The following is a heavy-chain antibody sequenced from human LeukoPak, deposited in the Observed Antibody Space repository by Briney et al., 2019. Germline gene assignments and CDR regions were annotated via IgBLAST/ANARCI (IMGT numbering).Heavy chain of an antibody. Sequence: GGSLRLSCAASGFIFDEYGMSWVRQAPGKGLEWVSTINWNGDSIGYADSVKGRFTVSRDNAKTSLYLQMNSLRDEDTALYYCARWSPFSWFGDIMDVWGKGTTVTVSS. CDR3: ARWSPFSWFGDIMDV. CDR1: GFIFDEYG. J-gene: IGHJ6*04. V-gene: IGHV3-20*04. CDR2: INWNGDSI. D-gene: IGHD3-10*01.